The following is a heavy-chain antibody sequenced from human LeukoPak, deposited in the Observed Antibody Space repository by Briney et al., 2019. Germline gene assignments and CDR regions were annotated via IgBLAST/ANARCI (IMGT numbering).Heavy chain of an antibody. J-gene: IGHJ6*03. Sequence: SETLSLTCTVSGGSISSSSYYWGWIRQPPGKGLEWIGSIYYSGITYYNPSRNRRASVAVDTSKNKCALRLSSVTAADTAVYYCTRVSAVADNYYYYYYMDVWGKGTTVTVSS. D-gene: IGHD1-14*01. CDR3: TRVSAVADNYYYYYYMDV. CDR2: IYYSGIT. V-gene: IGHV4-39*06. CDR1: GGSISSSSYY.